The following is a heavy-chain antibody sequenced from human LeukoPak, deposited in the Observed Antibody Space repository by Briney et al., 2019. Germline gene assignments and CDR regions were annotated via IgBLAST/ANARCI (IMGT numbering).Heavy chain of an antibody. CDR2: IRYDGSNE. J-gene: IGHJ4*02. CDR3: AREIRSHRGTFDY. Sequence: GGSLRLSCAASGFSFSGYGMHWVRQAPGKGLEWVAFIRYDGSNEYYADSVKGRFTISRDKSKNTLSLQMNGLRVEDTAVYYCAREIRSHRGTFDYWGQGTLVTVSS. V-gene: IGHV3-30*02. CDR1: GFSFSGYG.